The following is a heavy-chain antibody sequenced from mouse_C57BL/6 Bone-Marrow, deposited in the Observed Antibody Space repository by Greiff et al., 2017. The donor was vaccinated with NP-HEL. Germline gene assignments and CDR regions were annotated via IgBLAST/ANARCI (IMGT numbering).Heavy chain of an antibody. J-gene: IGHJ4*01. V-gene: IGHV1-15*01. Sequence: QVQLQQPGAELVRPGASVTLSCKASGYTFTDYEMHWVKQTPVHGLEWIGAIDPETGGTAYNQKFKGKAILTADKSSSTAYMELRSLTSEDSAFYYSTRGGIYYDYGYAMDYWGQGTSVTVSS. D-gene: IGHD2-4*01. CDR3: TRGGIYYDYGYAMDY. CDR2: IDPETGGT. CDR1: GYTFTDYE.